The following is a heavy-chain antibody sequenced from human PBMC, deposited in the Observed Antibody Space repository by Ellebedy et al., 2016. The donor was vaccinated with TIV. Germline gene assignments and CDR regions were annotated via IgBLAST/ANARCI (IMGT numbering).Heavy chain of an antibody. D-gene: IGHD2-15*01. J-gene: IGHJ4*02. CDR1: GFTFRRYW. Sequence: GESLKISCAASGFTFRRYWMSWVRQAPGKGLEWVSSISGGVGNTYYADSVKGRFTISRDNSKNTLYLQMNSLRAEDTAVYYCAKGCGGSCYWEAYWGQGTLVTVSS. CDR2: ISGGVGNT. CDR3: AKGCGGSCYWEAY. V-gene: IGHV3-23*01.